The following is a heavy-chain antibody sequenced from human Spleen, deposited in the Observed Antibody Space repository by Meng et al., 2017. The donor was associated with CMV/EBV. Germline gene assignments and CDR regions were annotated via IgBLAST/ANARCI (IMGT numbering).Heavy chain of an antibody. CDR2: INPNSGDT. CDR3: VRGGIVMVPPVNNIRD. CDR1: GYTFTDYY. Sequence: ASVKVSCKASGYTFTDYYMHWVRQAPGQGLEWMGWINPNSGDTNYAQKFQGRVTMTRDTSINTAYMELSRLRSDDTAMYYCVRGGIVMVPPVNNIRDWGQGTLVTVSS. J-gene: IGHJ4*02. D-gene: IGHD2-15*01. V-gene: IGHV1-2*02.